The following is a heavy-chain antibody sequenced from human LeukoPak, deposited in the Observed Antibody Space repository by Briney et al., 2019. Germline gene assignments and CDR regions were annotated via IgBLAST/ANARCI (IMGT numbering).Heavy chain of an antibody. CDR1: GGSISSGGYY. CDR3: ASGWVAAFAY. D-gene: IGHD6-19*01. V-gene: IGHV4-31*03. CDR2: TYYSGST. J-gene: IGHJ4*02. Sequence: SETLSLTCTVSGGSISSGGYYWSWIRQHPGKGLEWIGYTYYSGSTYYNPSLKSRVTISVDTSKNQFSLKLSSVTAADTAVYYCASGWVAAFAYWGQGTLVTVSS.